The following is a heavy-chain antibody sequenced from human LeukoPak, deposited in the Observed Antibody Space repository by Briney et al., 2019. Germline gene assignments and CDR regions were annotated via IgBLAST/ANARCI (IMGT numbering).Heavy chain of an antibody. J-gene: IGHJ4*02. V-gene: IGHV3-30*04. CDR1: GFTFSNYA. CDR3: ARETGLSNISSTEFCFEY. Sequence: PGGSLRLSCAASGFTFSNYAMHWVRQAPGKGLEWVAVIFFDGSMQYFADSVKGRFTISRDNSKNTLYVQMNSLRAEDTAVYYCARETGLSNISSTEFCFEYWGQGTLVTVSS. CDR2: IFFDGSMQ. D-gene: IGHD2/OR15-2a*01.